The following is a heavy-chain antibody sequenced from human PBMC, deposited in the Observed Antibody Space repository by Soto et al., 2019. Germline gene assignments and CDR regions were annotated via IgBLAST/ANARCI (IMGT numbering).Heavy chain of an antibody. CDR3: ARIRGYGDYIY. Sequence: QVQLQESGPGLVKPSETLSLTCTVSGGSMSSYYWTWIRQPPGKGLEYIGYIYYSGSTDYNPSLKSRVTISADTAQNQYALKLSSVTAADTAVYYCARIRGYGDYIYWGQGTLVTVSS. CDR2: IYYSGST. D-gene: IGHD4-17*01. J-gene: IGHJ4*02. V-gene: IGHV4-59*12. CDR1: GGSMSSYY.